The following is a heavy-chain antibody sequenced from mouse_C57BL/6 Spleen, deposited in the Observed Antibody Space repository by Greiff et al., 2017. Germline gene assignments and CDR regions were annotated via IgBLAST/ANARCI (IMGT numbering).Heavy chain of an antibody. V-gene: IGHV2-2*01. Sequence: QVQLQQSGPGLVQPSQSLSISCTVSGFSLTSYGVHWVRQSPGKGLEWLGVIWSGGSTAYNAAFISSQSTSKDNSKSQSFFKVNSLQADDTAIYYCARTAPRSAMDYWGQGTSVTVSS. CDR3: ARTAPRSAMDY. J-gene: IGHJ4*01. CDR2: IWSGGST. CDR1: GFSLTSYG.